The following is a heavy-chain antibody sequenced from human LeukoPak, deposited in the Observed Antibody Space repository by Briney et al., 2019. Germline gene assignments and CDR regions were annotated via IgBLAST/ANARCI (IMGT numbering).Heavy chain of an antibody. Sequence: RPSETLSLTCAVYGVSFSGYYWSWLRQPPGKGMEWVGEIKHSGRTNYNPSFKSRVTISVDTSNNQFSLKLSSVTAADTAVYYCARGTYYYDCSGYWEYYYYYYCMDVWGQGTTVTVSS. CDR2: IKHSGRT. CDR1: GVSFSGYY. J-gene: IGHJ6*02. V-gene: IGHV4-34*01. D-gene: IGHD3-22*01. CDR3: ARGTYYYDCSGYWEYYYYYYCMDV.